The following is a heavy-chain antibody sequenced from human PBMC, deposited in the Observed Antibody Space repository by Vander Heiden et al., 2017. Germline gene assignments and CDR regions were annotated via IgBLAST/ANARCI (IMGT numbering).Heavy chain of an antibody. V-gene: IGHV4-39*01. CDR3: ARLIVGATTSFDY. CDR2: IYYSGST. J-gene: IGHJ4*02. D-gene: IGHD1-26*01. Sequence: QLQLQESGPGLVKPSETLSLTCTVSGGSISSSSHNWGRIRQPPGTGLEWIGSIYYSGSTYYNPSLKSRVTISVDTSKNQFSLKLSSVTAADTAVYYCARLIVGATTSFDYWGQGTLVTVSS. CDR1: GGSISSSSHN.